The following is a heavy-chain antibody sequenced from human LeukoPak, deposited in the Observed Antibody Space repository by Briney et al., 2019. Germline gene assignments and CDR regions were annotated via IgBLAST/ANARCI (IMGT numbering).Heavy chain of an antibody. CDR1: GFTFSDYY. Sequence: GGSLRLSCAASGFTFSDYYMSWIRQAPGKGREWVSYISSSSSYTNYADSVKGRFTISRDNAKNSLYLQMNSLRAEDTAVYYCAREGGGSYCFDYWGQGTLVTVSS. V-gene: IGHV3-11*05. CDR2: ISSSSSYT. CDR3: AREGGGSYCFDY. D-gene: IGHD1-26*01. J-gene: IGHJ4*02.